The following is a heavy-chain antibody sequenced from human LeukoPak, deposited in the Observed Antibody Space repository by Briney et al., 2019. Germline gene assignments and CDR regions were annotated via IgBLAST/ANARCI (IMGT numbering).Heavy chain of an antibody. V-gene: IGHV3-53*01. CDR2: IYSGGST. D-gene: IGHD6-6*01. CDR3: ARDISSSSSGGHYYYMDV. J-gene: IGHJ6*03. Sequence: GGSLRLSCAASGFTVSSNYMSWVRQAPGKGLEWVSVIYSGGSTYYADSVKGRFTISRDNSKNTLYLQMNSLRAEDTAVYYCARDISSSSSGGHYYYMDVWGKGTTVTVSS. CDR1: GFTVSSNY.